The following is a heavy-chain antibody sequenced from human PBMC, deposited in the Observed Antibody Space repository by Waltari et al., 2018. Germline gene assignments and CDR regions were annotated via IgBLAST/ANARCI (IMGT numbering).Heavy chain of an antibody. CDR2: IRNKAISFTT. CDR1: GFTSSDHY. D-gene: IGHD1-26*01. V-gene: IGHV3-72*01. Sequence: EVQLVESGGDLVQPGGSLRLSCAASGFTSSDHYMDWVRQAPGKGLEWVGVIRNKAISFTTNYAASVEGRFAISRDDSTNSLYLQMNDLKTEDTAVYYCIRDKSGGYYDHWGQGTLVTVSS. J-gene: IGHJ4*02. CDR3: IRDKSGGYYDH.